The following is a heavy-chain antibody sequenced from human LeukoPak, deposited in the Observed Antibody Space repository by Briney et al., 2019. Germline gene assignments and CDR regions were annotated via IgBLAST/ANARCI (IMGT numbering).Heavy chain of an antibody. CDR3: ARAPWAALLPIDP. CDR1: GGTFSSYA. V-gene: IGHV1-69*05. J-gene: IGHJ5*02. D-gene: IGHD2-15*01. Sequence: SVKVSCKASGGTFSSYAISWVRQAPGQGLEWMGRITPIFGTANYAQKFQGRVTITTDESTSTAYMELSSLRSEDTAVYYCARAPWAALLPIDPWGQGTLVTVSS. CDR2: ITPIFGTA.